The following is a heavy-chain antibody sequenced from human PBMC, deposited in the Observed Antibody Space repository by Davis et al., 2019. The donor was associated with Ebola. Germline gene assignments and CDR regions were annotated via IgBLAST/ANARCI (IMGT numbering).Heavy chain of an antibody. CDR2: INPSGGST. J-gene: IGHJ4*02. Sequence: ASVKVSCKASGYTFTGYYMHWVRQAPGQGLEWMGIINPSGGSTSYAQKFQGRVTMTRDMSTSTAYMELSSLRSEDTAVYYCAADSGGVYYFDYWGQGTLVTVSS. V-gene: IGHV1-46*01. CDR1: GYTFTGYY. D-gene: IGHD1-1*01. CDR3: AADSGGVYYFDY.